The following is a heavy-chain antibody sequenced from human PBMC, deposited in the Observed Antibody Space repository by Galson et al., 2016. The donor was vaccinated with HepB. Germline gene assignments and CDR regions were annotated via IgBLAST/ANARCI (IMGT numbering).Heavy chain of an antibody. Sequence: QSGAEVTKPGESLKISCKGSGYSFTGYWIGWVRQMPGKGLEWMGLIHPSDSETRYSPSFQGQATISADKSINTAYLQWSSLKASDTAMFFCARLKRCGYIFDFWGQGTLVTVSS. CDR3: ARLKRCGYIFDF. CDR1: GYSFTGYW. D-gene: IGHD5-12*01. CDR2: IHPSDSET. J-gene: IGHJ4*02. V-gene: IGHV5-51*01.